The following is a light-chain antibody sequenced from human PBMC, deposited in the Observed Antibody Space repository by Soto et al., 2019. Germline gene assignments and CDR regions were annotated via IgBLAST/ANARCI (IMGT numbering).Light chain of an antibody. Sequence: QSVLTQPPSASGSPGQSVTISCTGTSSDVGGYNYVSWYQQHPGKAPKLMIYEVSKRPSGVPDRFSGSKSGNTASLTVSGLQSEVEADYYCSSYAGSNNLGHVFGTGTKVTVL. CDR3: SSYAGSNNLGHV. V-gene: IGLV2-8*01. CDR1: SSDVGGYNY. CDR2: EVS. J-gene: IGLJ1*01.